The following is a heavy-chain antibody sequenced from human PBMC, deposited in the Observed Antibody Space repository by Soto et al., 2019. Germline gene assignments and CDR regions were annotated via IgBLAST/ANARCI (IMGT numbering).Heavy chain of an antibody. D-gene: IGHD2-15*01. CDR3: ARDLGGWPDY. V-gene: IGHV1-3*01. J-gene: IGHJ4*02. CDR1: GYTLTELS. Sequence: ASVKVSCKVSGYTLTELSMHWVRQAPGQRLEWMGWINAGNGNTKYSQKFQVRVTITKDTSATTAYMELSSLRSEDTAVYYCARDLGGWPDYWGQGTLVTVSS. CDR2: INAGNGNT.